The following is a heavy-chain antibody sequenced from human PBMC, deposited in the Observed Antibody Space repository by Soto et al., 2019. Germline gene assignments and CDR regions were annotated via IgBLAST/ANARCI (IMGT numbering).Heavy chain of an antibody. D-gene: IGHD3-3*01. V-gene: IGHV3-74*01. J-gene: IGHJ4*02. Sequence: GGSLRLSCEASGSTFTSHWMHWFRQVPGKGLEWVSHINVDATTTRYADFAKGRFTISRDNAKNTLSLQMTGLRVEDTAVYYCARDLFWNQADFWGQGALVTVSS. CDR1: GSTFTSHW. CDR3: ARDLFWNQADF. CDR2: INVDATTT.